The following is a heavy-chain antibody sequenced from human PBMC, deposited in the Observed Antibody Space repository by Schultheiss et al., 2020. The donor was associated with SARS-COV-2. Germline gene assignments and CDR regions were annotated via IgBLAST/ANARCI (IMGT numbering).Heavy chain of an antibody. V-gene: IGHV3-23*03. Sequence: GGSLRLSCAASGVTVSSKCMSWVRQAPGKGLEWVSLIYSGGSTIYYADSVKGRFTISRDNAKNSLYLQMNSLRAEDTAVYYCAKVRGATTVSEYFQHWGQGTLVTVSS. CDR1: GVTVSSKC. D-gene: IGHD1-26*01. CDR2: IYSGGSTI. CDR3: AKVRGATTVSEYFQH. J-gene: IGHJ1*01.